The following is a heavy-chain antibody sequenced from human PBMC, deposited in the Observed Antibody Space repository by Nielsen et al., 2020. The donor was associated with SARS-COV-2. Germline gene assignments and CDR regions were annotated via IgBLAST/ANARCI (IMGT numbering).Heavy chain of an antibody. Sequence: GESLKISCAASGFTFNSYWMSWVRQAPGKGLEWVANIKEDGSEKYYVDSVKGRFTISRDNAKNSLYLQMNSLRAEDTAVYYCARSEGEDWFGPWGQGTLVTVSS. V-gene: IGHV3-7*01. D-gene: IGHD1-26*01. CDR2: IKEDGSEK. J-gene: IGHJ5*02. CDR1: GFTFNSYW. CDR3: ARSEGEDWFGP.